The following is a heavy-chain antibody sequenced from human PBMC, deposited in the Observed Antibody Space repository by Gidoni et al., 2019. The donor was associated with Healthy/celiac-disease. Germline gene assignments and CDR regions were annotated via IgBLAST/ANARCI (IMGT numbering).Heavy chain of an antibody. CDR3: ARRKPWSGYLSVDY. D-gene: IGHD3-3*01. CDR2: IYYSGTT. CDR1: GGSISSNTYY. V-gene: IGHV4-39*01. Sequence: QLQLQESGPGLVKPSETLSLTCTVSGGSISSNTYYWGWIRQPPGKGLGWIGSIYYSGTTYYNPSLKSRVTISVDTSKNQFSLKLSSVTAADTAVYFCARRKPWSGYLSVDYWGQGTLVTVSS. J-gene: IGHJ4*02.